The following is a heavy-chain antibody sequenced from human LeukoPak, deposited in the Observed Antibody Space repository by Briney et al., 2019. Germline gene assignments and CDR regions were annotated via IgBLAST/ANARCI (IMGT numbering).Heavy chain of an antibody. CDR1: GASISSSY. D-gene: IGHD5-12*01. J-gene: IGHJ4*02. CDR3: TKVLRGYSDYGD. V-gene: IGHV4-59*01. Sequence: PSETLSLTCAVSGASISSSYWSWIRQPPGKGLEYIGYIQHSDINYNPSLKSRVTMTLDTSKNQLSLKLTSVTAADTAIYYCTKVLRGYSDYGDWGQGTLVTVSS. CDR2: IQHSDI.